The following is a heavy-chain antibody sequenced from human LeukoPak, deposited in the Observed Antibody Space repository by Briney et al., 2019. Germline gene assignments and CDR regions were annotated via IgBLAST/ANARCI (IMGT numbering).Heavy chain of an antibody. Sequence: PGGSLRLSCAASGIIFSEFGMSWVRQAPGKGLEWVATVLGSGVPTYYAESVQGRFTISRDNYKNTLYLQMSSLRAEDTAKYYCAKDPNGDYIGTFDIWGQGTMVIVS. J-gene: IGHJ3*02. CDR1: GIIFSEFG. CDR2: VLGSGVPT. D-gene: IGHD4-17*01. V-gene: IGHV3-23*01. CDR3: AKDPNGDYIGTFDI.